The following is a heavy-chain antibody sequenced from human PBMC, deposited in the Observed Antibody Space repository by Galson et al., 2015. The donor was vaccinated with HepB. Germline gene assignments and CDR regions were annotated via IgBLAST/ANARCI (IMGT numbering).Heavy chain of an antibody. CDR3: AKVFPEKVDGWYRPALYYFDS. D-gene: IGHD6-19*01. Sequence: SLRLSCAASGFSSSYYAMSWVRQAPGKGLEWISAITPSGDNTYSADSLKGRIPISRDNSRNTLFLQMNSLRADDTAIYFCAKVFPEKVDGWYRPALYYFDSWGQGTRVTVSS. J-gene: IGHJ4*02. V-gene: IGHV3-23*01. CDR2: ITPSGDNT. CDR1: GFSSSYYA.